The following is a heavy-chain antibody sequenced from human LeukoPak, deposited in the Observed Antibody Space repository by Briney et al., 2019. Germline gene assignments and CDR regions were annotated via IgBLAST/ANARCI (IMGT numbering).Heavy chain of an antibody. J-gene: IGHJ5*02. Sequence: ASVKVSCKASGGTFSSYAISWVRQAPGQGLEWMGRIIPILGIANYAQKFQGRVTITADKSTSTAYMELSSLRSEDTAVYYCARDGCSGGSCYWFDPWGQGTLVTVSS. CDR1: GGTFSSYA. CDR2: IIPILGIA. CDR3: ARDGCSGGSCYWFDP. V-gene: IGHV1-69*04. D-gene: IGHD2-15*01.